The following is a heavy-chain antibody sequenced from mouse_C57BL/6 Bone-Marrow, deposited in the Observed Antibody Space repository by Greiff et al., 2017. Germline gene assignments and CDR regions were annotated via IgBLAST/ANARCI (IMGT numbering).Heavy chain of an antibody. V-gene: IGHV1-4*02. J-gene: IGHJ4*01. CDR1: GYTFTSYT. CDR3: ARERAIYYVNYGYAMDY. D-gene: IGHD2-1*01. Sequence: QVQLQQSAVELARPGASVKMSCKASGYTFTSYTMHWVKQRPGQGLEWIGYINPNSGYTKYNQKFKDKTTLTADKSSSTAYMQLSRLTSEDSAVFYCARERAIYYVNYGYAMDYWGQGTSVTVSS. CDR2: INPNSGYT.